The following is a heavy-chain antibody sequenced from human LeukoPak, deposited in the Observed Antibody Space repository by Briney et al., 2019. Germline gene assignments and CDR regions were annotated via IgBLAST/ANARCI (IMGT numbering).Heavy chain of an antibody. D-gene: IGHD3-22*01. CDR1: GFTFSDYS. CDR2: IKQDGSEK. V-gene: IGHV3-7*01. J-gene: IGHJ4*02. Sequence: PGGSLRLSCAASGFTFSDYSMSWVRQAPGKGLEWVANIKQDGSEKYYVDSVKGRFTISRDNAKNSLDLQMNSLRAEDTAVYYCARDLVHDSSGYYYWGQGTLVTVSS. CDR3: ARDLVHDSSGYYY.